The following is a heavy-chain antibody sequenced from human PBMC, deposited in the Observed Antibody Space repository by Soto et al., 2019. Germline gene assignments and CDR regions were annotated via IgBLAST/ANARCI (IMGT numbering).Heavy chain of an antibody. CDR3: ARGNYFDLYFDI. J-gene: IGHJ2*01. CDR1: GGSISSGGYY. D-gene: IGHD3-9*01. Sequence: QVQLQESGPGLVKPSQTLSFTCTVSGGSISSGGYYWSWIRQHPGKGLEWIGYIYYSGSTYYNPSLKSRVTISVDTSKNQFSLKLSSVTATDTAVYYCARGNYFDLYFDIWGRATVLTVSS. V-gene: IGHV4-31*03. CDR2: IYYSGST.